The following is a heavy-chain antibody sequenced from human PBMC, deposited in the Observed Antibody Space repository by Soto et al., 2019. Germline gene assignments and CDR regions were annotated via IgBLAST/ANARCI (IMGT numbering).Heavy chain of an antibody. J-gene: IGHJ6*02. CDR1: GFTFSSYG. CDR2: ISYDGSNK. Sequence: QVQLVESGGGVVQPGRSLRLSCAASGFTFSSYGMHWVRQAPGKGLEWVAVISYDGSNKYYADSVKGRFTISRDNSKNTLYLQMNSLRAEDTAVYYCAQDLSYGMDVWGQGTTVTVSS. CDR3: AQDLSYGMDV. D-gene: IGHD3-9*01. V-gene: IGHV3-30*18.